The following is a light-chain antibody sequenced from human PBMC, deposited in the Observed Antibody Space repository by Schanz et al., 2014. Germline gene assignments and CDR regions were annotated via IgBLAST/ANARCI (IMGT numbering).Light chain of an antibody. CDR1: QSVSNN. CDR2: GSF. V-gene: IGKV3-20*01. J-gene: IGKJ1*01. Sequence: EIVMTQSPATLSVSPGERATLSCRASQSVSNNLVWVQQKPGQAPRLLIFGSFERATGTPNRFSGSGSGTDFTLTISRLEPEDFAVYYCQHYGTSSWTFGQGTKVEVK. CDR3: QHYGTSSWT.